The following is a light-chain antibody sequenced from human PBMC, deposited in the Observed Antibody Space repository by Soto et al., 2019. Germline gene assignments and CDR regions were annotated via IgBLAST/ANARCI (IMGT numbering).Light chain of an antibody. CDR3: QQYDNLPFT. CDR2: DAS. V-gene: IGKV1-33*01. J-gene: IGKJ3*01. Sequence: DIQMTQSPSSLSASVGDRVTITCQASQDISNYLNWYQQKPGKAPKLLIYDASNLETGVPSMFTQRCSGPDFTFTISSLQPEDIATYYCQQYDNLPFTFGPGTKVDIK. CDR1: QDISNY.